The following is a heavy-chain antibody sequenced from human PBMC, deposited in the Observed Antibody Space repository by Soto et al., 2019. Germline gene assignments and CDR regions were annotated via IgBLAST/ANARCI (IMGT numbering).Heavy chain of an antibody. V-gene: IGHV4-59*01. Sequence: SETLSLTCTVCGGSICSYYWSWIRQPPGKGLEWIGYIYYSGSTNYNPSLKSRVTISVDTSKNQFSLKLSSVTAADTAVYYCARDGRYGSGWLVTDYWGQGTLVTVSS. CDR2: IYYSGST. CDR3: ARDGRYGSGWLVTDY. CDR1: GGSICSYY. D-gene: IGHD6-19*01. J-gene: IGHJ4*02.